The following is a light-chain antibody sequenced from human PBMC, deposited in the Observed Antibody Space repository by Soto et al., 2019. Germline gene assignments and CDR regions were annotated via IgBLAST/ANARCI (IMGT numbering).Light chain of an antibody. CDR1: QSAGTY. Sequence: EVVRTQSPSTLSVSPGEIATLSCRASQSAGTYLAWYQQKPGQAPRLLIHGASTRATGIPGRFSGSGSGTEFTLTISSLQPEDFATYFCQQLHSYPITFGQGTRLEI. CDR3: QQLHSYPIT. J-gene: IGKJ5*01. V-gene: IGKV3-15*01. CDR2: GAS.